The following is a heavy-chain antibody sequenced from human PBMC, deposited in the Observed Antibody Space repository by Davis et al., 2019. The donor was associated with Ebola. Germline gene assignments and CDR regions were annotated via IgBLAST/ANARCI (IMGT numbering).Heavy chain of an antibody. D-gene: IGHD2-15*01. CDR1: GFTFSSYA. CDR2: ISGSGGST. V-gene: IGHV3-23*01. CDR3: VRDYCSSGSCYPKS. Sequence: PGGSLRLSCAASGFTFSSYAMTWVRQAPGKGLEWVSAISGSGGSTYYADSVKGRFTISRDNSKNTLYLQMNSLRAEDTAVYYCVRDYCSSGSCYPKSWGQGTLITVSS. J-gene: IGHJ4*02.